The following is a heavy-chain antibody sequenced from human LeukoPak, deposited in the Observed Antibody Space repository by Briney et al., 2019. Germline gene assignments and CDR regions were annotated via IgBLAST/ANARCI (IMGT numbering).Heavy chain of an antibody. J-gene: IGHJ4*02. D-gene: IGHD3-10*01. CDR2: ISYDGRNK. CDR3: ARDHYGSGDARRFDY. V-gene: IGHV3-30-3*01. Sequence: GGSLRLSCAASGFTFSSFAMHWVRQAPGKGLEWVAAISYDGRNKYYADSVKGRFTISRDNSKNTLYLQMNSLRAEDTAVYYCARDHYGSGDARRFDYWGQGTLVTVS. CDR1: GFTFSSFA.